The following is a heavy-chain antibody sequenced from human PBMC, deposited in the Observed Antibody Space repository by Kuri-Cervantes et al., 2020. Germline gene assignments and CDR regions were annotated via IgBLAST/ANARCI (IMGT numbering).Heavy chain of an antibody. CDR1: GYTFTGYH. Sequence: GESLKISCAASGYTFTGYHMHWVRQAPGQGLEWMGWINPNSGGTNYAQKFQGRVTMTRDTSISTAYMELSRLRSDDTAVYYCAREKVVVPAANSYYYYYYGMDVWGQGTTVTVSS. D-gene: IGHD2-2*01. CDR3: AREKVVVPAANSYYYYYYGMDV. CDR2: INPNSGGT. J-gene: IGHJ6*02. V-gene: IGHV1-2*02.